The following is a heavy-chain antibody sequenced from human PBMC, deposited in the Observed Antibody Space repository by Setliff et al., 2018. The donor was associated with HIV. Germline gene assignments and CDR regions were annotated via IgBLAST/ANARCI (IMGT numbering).Heavy chain of an antibody. CDR3: ARHRDYNFLTGRNDAFDI. Sequence: GESLTISCKGSGYSFATYWIGWVRQMPGKGLEWMGIIYPGDSDTRYSPSSQGQVTISADKSTNTAYLQWSSLKASDTAMYYCARHRDYNFLTGRNDAFDIWGQGTMVTVSS. J-gene: IGHJ3*02. D-gene: IGHD3-9*01. V-gene: IGHV5-51*01. CDR2: IYPGDSDT. CDR1: GYSFATYW.